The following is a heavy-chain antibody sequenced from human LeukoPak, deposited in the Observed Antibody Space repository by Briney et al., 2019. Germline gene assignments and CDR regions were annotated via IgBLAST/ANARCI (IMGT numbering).Heavy chain of an antibody. V-gene: IGHV3-11*01. CDR1: GFTFTDTY. CDR2: ISPSGTDI. J-gene: IGHJ4*02. Sequence: GGSLRLSCAVSGFTFTDTYMTWIRQAPGKGLESLSYISPSGTDISYADSVKGRFTISRDNAKNSLYLQMDSLRAEDTALYYCARLPYDILTDYYFDYWGQGTLVTVSS. D-gene: IGHD3-9*01. CDR3: ARLPYDILTDYYFDY.